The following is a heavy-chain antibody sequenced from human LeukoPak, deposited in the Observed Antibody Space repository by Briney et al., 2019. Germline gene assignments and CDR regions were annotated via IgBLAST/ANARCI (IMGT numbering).Heavy chain of an antibody. D-gene: IGHD2-2*01. CDR2: ISSSSSYI. J-gene: IGHJ4*02. Sequence: GGPLSLSCAASGFPLSSFSMTWFRQAPGKGLKWVSSISSSSSYIYYADSVKGRFTISRDNSKNTLYLQMNSLRAEDTAVYYCAKHIVVVPAAQDYWGQGTLVTVSS. CDR1: GFPLSSFS. V-gene: IGHV3-21*04. CDR3: AKHIVVVPAAQDY.